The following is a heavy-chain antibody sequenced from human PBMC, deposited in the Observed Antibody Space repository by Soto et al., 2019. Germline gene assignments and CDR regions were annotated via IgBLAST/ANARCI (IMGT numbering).Heavy chain of an antibody. CDR2: ISADGNYE. CDR3: AAGKSHYSEARGNPLDY. V-gene: IGHV3-30-3*01. Sequence: GGSLRLSCAASGFTFSSRSMHWVRQAPGKGLEWVAVISADGNYEHYAESVRGRFSISRENLKNTLSLHMSSLRDEDTAVYSCAAGKSHYSEARGNPLDYWRPGTLLTVSS. J-gene: IGHJ4*02. CDR1: GFTFSSRS. D-gene: IGHD3-10*01.